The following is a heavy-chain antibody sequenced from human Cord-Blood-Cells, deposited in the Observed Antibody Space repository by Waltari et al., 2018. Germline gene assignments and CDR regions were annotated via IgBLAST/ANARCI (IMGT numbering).Heavy chain of an antibody. CDR1: GYTFTGHY. Sequence: QVQLVQSGAEVKKPGASVKVSGKASGYTFTGHYMHWVPQAPGQGLEWMGWIYSISGGTNDAQKFQVRVTITRDTSISTAYMELSRLRSDDTAVYDCARGRGYSGYEYFDYWGQGTLVTVSS. J-gene: IGHJ4*02. D-gene: IGHD5-12*01. V-gene: IGHV1-2*02. CDR2: IYSISGGT. CDR3: ARGRGYSGYEYFDY.